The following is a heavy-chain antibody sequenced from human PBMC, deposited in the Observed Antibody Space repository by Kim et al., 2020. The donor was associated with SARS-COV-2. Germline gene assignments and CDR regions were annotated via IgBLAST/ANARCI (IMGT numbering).Heavy chain of an antibody. Sequence: ASVKVSCKVSGYTLTELSMHWVRQAPGKGLEWMGGFDPEDGETIYAQKFQGRVTMTEDTSTDTAYMELSSLRSEDTAVYYCATLRQYSSSWYVYYYYGMDVWGQGTTVTVSS. D-gene: IGHD6-13*01. V-gene: IGHV1-24*01. CDR2: FDPEDGET. CDR3: ATLRQYSSSWYVYYYYGMDV. CDR1: GYTLTELS. J-gene: IGHJ6*02.